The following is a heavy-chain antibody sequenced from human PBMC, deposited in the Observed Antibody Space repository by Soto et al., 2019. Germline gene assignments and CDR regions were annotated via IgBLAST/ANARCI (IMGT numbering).Heavy chain of an antibody. J-gene: IGHJ5*02. D-gene: IGHD2-2*01. CDR1: GGSISSYY. V-gene: IGHV4-59*08. CDR2: IYYGGAT. Sequence: PSETLSLXCIVSGGSISSYYWSWIRQPPGKGLEWIGYIYYGGATRYNPSLESLFTVSLETSKSQFSLTPSSVTASDTAVYYCEKLGFYYQALHPGGQGTLVTVSS. CDR3: EKLGFYYQALHP.